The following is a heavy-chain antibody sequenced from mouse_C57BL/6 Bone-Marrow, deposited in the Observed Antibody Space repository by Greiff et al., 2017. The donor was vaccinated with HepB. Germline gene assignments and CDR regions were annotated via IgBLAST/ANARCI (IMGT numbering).Heavy chain of an antibody. J-gene: IGHJ2*01. CDR1: GYTFTDYN. Sequence: VQLQQSGPELVKPGASVKMSCKASGYTFTDYNMHWVKQSHGKSLEWIGYINPNNGGTSYNQKFKGKATLTVNKSSSTAYMELRSLTSEDSAVYYCAAAYYSKGLFDYWGQGTTLTVSS. CDR2: INPNNGGT. D-gene: IGHD2-5*01. V-gene: IGHV1-22*01. CDR3: AAAYYSKGLFDY.